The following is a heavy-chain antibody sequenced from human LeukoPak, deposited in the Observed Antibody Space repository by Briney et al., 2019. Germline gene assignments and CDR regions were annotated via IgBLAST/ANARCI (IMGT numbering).Heavy chain of an antibody. D-gene: IGHD3-10*01. CDR1: GFTFSSYS. CDR2: ISSSSSTI. Sequence: GGSLRLSCAASGFTFSSYSMNWVRQAPGKGLEWVSSISSSSSTIYYADSVKGRFTISRDNAKNSLYLQMNSLRAEDTAVYYCARDSFAYYGSGLTDYWGQGTLVTVSS. J-gene: IGHJ4*02. V-gene: IGHV3-48*01. CDR3: ARDSFAYYGSGLTDY.